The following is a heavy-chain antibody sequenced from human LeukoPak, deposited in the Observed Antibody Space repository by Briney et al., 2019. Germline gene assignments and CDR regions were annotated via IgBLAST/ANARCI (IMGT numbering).Heavy chain of an antibody. CDR1: GDSVSSNRAS. CDR2: TYYRSKWSN. CDR3: ARDPDSGNEWGPFDY. V-gene: IGHV6-1*01. J-gene: IGHJ4*02. Sequence: SQTLSLTCAVSGDSVSSNRASWNWIRQSPSGGLEWLGRTYYRSKWSNDYAPSVKSRITINPDTSKNEFSLQLDSVTPEDTAVYYCARDPDSGNEWGPFDYWGQGTLVTVSS. D-gene: IGHD1-1*01.